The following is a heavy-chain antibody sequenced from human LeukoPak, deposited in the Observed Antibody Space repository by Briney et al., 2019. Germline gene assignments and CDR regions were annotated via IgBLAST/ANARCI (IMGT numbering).Heavy chain of an antibody. CDR2: IIPIFGTA. V-gene: IGHV1-69*13. D-gene: IGHD3-3*01. CDR3: ARVLYYDFWSGYSSPDFDY. J-gene: IGHJ4*02. CDR1: GGTFSSYA. Sequence: SVKVSCKASGGTFSSYAISWVRQAPGQGLEWMGGIIPIFGTANYAQKFQGRVTITADESTSTAYMELSSLRSEDTAVYYCARVLYYDFWSGYSSPDFDYWGQGTLVTVSS.